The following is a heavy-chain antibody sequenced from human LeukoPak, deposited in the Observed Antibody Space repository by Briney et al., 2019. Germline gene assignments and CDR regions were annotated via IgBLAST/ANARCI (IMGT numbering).Heavy chain of an antibody. V-gene: IGHV4-39*01. Sequence: SETLSLTCTVSGGSISSSTYNWGWIRQPPGKGPEWIGSIYYSGITYYNPSVESRVTISVDTSKNQFSLELNSVTAADTAVYYCARQVRSPVVVFMDVWGKGTTVTVSS. CDR3: ARQVRSPVVVFMDV. CDR1: GGSISSSTYN. J-gene: IGHJ6*03. D-gene: IGHD2-15*01. CDR2: IYYSGIT.